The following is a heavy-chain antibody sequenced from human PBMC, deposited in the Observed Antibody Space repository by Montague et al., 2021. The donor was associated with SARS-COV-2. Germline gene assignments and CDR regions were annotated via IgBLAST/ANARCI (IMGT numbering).Heavy chain of an antibody. Sequence: VQPPHTLTLTCTFSGFSLPTIAMCVSWIRQPPGKAPEWLARIDWDDDKHYNASLKTRLTISKDTSKNHVVLTMTNMDPVDTGPYYCGRSGQPAGNYAPLGYYGLDVWGRGTTVIVSS. D-gene: IGHD6-19*01. CDR2: IDWDDDK. J-gene: IGHJ6*02. CDR1: GFSLPTIAMC. V-gene: IGHV2-70*11. CDR3: GRSGQPAGNYAPLGYYGLDV.